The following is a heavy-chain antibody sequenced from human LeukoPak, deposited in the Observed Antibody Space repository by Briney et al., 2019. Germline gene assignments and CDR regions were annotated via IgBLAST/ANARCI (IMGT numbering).Heavy chain of an antibody. CDR3: ARDEGIVATMADY. CDR2: ISAYNGNT. D-gene: IGHD5-12*01. Sequence: ASVTVSCKPSVYTFTIYGITWVRQAPGQGLEWMGWISAYNGNTNYAQKPQGRVTMTTDTSTSTAYMEVRSLRSDDTAVYYCARDEGIVATMADYWGQGTLVTVSS. V-gene: IGHV1-18*01. CDR1: VYTFTIYG. J-gene: IGHJ4*02.